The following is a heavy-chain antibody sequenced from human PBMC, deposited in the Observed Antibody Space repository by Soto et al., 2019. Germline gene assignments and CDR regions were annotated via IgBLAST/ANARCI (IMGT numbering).Heavy chain of an antibody. D-gene: IGHD1-26*01. Sequence: SETLSLTCVGSNFSISSGYYWGWIRQSPGKGLEWIASIYRSGTTSYNPSLKSRVTISVDPSKNQFSLMLTAVTAADTAVYYCARTHSGSYYSVFNYWGRGSLVTVSS. CDR2: IYRSGTT. V-gene: IGHV4-38-2*01. J-gene: IGHJ4*02. CDR1: NFSISSGYY. CDR3: ARTHSGSYYSVFNY.